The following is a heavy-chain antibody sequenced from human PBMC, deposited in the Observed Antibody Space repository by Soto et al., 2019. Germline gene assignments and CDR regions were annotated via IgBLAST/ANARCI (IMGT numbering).Heavy chain of an antibody. CDR3: ARDRSYDFWSGYYTIYYYYYGMDV. V-gene: IGHV1-69*06. CDR1: GGTFSSYA. CDR2: IIPIFGTA. Sequence: GASVKVSCKASGGTFSSYAISWVRQAPGQGLEWMGGIIPIFGTANYAQKFQGRVTITADKSTSTAYMELSSLRSEDTAVYYCARDRSYDFWSGYYTIYYYYYGMDVWGQGTTVTVS. J-gene: IGHJ6*02. D-gene: IGHD3-3*01.